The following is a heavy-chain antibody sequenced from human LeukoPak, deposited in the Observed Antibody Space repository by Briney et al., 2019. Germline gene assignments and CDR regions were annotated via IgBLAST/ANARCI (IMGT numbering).Heavy chain of an antibody. CDR1: GGSFSGYY. D-gene: IGHD1-26*01. CDR3: ARNRGSYFYYGMDV. CDR2: INHSGST. J-gene: IGHJ6*02. V-gene: IGHV4-34*01. Sequence: SETLSLTCAVYGGSFSGYYWSWIRQPPGKGLEWIGEINHSGSTNYNPSLKSRVTISVDTSKNQFSLKLSSVTAADTAVYYCARNRGSYFYYGMDVWGQGTTVTVSS.